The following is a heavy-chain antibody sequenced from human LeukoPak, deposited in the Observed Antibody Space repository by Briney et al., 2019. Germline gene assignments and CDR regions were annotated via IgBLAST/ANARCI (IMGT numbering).Heavy chain of an antibody. V-gene: IGHV3-48*03. D-gene: IGHD3-9*01. Sequence: GGSLRLFCAAAGFTSSSYEMNWGRQAPGKGLEWVSYSSSSGSTIYYADSVKGRFTISKDNAKNSLYLQMNSLRAEDTALYYCVRDDILTGYPTPFDYWGPGTLVTVSS. CDR2: SSSSGSTI. CDR1: GFTSSSYE. J-gene: IGHJ4*02. CDR3: VRDDILTGYPTPFDY.